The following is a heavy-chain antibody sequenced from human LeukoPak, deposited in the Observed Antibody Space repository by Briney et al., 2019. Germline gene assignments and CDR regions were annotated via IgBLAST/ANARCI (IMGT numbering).Heavy chain of an antibody. Sequence: GGSLRLSCAASGFTFSSYSMNWVRQAPGKGLEWVSSISSSSSYIYYADSVKGRFTISRDNSKNTLYLQMNSLRAEDTAVYYCAKGDSSWYGIFDYWGLGTLVTVSS. CDR2: ISSSSSYI. CDR1: GFTFSSYS. D-gene: IGHD6-13*01. J-gene: IGHJ4*02. CDR3: AKGDSSWYGIFDY. V-gene: IGHV3-21*01.